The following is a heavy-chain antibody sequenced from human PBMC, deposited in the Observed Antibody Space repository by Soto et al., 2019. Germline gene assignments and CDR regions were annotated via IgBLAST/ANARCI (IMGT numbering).Heavy chain of an antibody. CDR3: ARDPVVKKGQYYDSSGYLNGFDP. CDR2: IIPLFGTA. Sequence: QVQLVQSGAEVKKPGSSVKVSCKDSGGTFSSYAISWVRQAPGQGLEWMGGIIPLFGTANYAQKFQGRVTITADQSTSTAYRELSSLRSEDTAVYDCARDPVVKKGQYYDSSGYLNGFDPGGQGTLVTVAS. V-gene: IGHV1-69*01. D-gene: IGHD3-22*01. J-gene: IGHJ5*02. CDR1: GGTFSSYA.